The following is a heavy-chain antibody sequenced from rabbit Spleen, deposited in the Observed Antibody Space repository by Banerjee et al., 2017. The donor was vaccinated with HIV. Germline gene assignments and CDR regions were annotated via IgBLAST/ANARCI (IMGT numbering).Heavy chain of an antibody. J-gene: IGHJ4*01. V-gene: IGHV1S43*01. D-gene: IGHD3-1*01. CDR2: IYTTSGNT. CDR3: AGDLASVVGWNFGL. CDR1: GFSFSSSDY. Sequence: QSLEESGGGLVQPEGSLALTCKASGFSFSSSDYICWVRQAPGKGLELIACIYTTSGNTWYASWVNGRFTITRSTSLNTVTLQMTSLTAADTATYFCAGDLASVVGWNFGLWGPGTLVTVS.